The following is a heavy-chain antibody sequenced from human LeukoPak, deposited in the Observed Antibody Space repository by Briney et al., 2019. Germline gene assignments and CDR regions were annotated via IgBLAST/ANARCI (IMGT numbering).Heavy chain of an antibody. V-gene: IGHV1-46*01. D-gene: IGHD2-2*01. CDR3: AREVGVVPAAMWFDY. J-gene: IGHJ4*02. CDR1: GYTFTSYY. Sequence: ASVKDSCKASGYTFTSYYMHWVRQAPGQGLEWMGIINPSGGSTSYAQKFQGRVTMTRDMSTSTVYMEPSSLRSEDTAVYYCAREVGVVPAAMWFDYWGQGTLVTVSS. CDR2: INPSGGST.